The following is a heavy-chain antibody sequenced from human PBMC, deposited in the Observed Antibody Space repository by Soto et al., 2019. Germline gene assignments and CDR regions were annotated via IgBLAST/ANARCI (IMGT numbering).Heavy chain of an antibody. Sequence: EVQLVESGGGLVKPGGSLRLSCAASGFTFSAYSMNWVRQAPGKGLEWVSSISSSSSSIYYADSVKGRFTISRDNSKNTLYLQMNSLRAEDTAVYYCAKGTRVDWFDPWGQGTLVTVSS. CDR2: ISSSSSSI. CDR1: GFTFSAYS. V-gene: IGHV3-21*04. CDR3: AKGTRVDWFDP. D-gene: IGHD2-15*01. J-gene: IGHJ5*02.